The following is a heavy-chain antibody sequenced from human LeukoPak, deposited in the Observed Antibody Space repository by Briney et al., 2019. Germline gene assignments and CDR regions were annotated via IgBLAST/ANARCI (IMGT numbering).Heavy chain of an antibody. V-gene: IGHV4-38-2*02. CDR2: IYHSGRT. J-gene: IGHJ1*01. CDR1: GYSISSGYY. CDR3: ASAPTPIGGFQH. Sequence: SETLSLTCTVSGYSISSGYYWGWIRQPPGKELEWIGSIYHSGRTFYNPSLKSRVTISVDTSKNQFSLKLSSVTAADTAVYYCASAPTPIGGFQHWGQGTLVTVSS.